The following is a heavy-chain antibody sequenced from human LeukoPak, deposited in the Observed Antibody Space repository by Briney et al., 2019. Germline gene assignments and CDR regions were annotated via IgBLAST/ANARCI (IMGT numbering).Heavy chain of an antibody. J-gene: IGHJ3*02. CDR3: ARGWLPDMAFDI. D-gene: IGHD3-22*01. CDR2: ISSSSSYI. Sequence: GGSLRLSCAASGFTFSSYSMNWVRQAPGKGLEWVSSISSSSSYIYYADSVKGRFTISRDNAKNSLYLQMNSLRAEDTAVYYCARGWLPDMAFDIWGQGTMVTVSS. V-gene: IGHV3-21*04. CDR1: GFTFSSYS.